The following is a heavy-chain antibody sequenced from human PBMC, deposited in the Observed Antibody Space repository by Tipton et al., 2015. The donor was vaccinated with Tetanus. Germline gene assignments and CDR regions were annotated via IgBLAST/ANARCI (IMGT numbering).Heavy chain of an antibody. D-gene: IGHD2-15*01. V-gene: IGHV3-33*01. CDR3: TREADCSGGSCFSGDFDN. J-gene: IGHJ4*02. Sequence: SLRLSCAASGFIFSSYGIHWVRQALGKGLEWLAVSWYDGTDKYYADSVKGRFTISRDNSKNTLYLQMNSLRAEDTAVYYCTREADCSGGSCFSGDFDNWGQGTQVTVSS. CDR1: GFIFSSYG. CDR2: SWYDGTDK.